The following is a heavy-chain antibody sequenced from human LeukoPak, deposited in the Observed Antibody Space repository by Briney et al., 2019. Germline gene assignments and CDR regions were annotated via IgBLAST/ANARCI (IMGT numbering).Heavy chain of an antibody. D-gene: IGHD5-18*01. CDR1: GFTFSSYD. V-gene: IGHV3-13*01. Sequence: TGGSLRLSCAASGFTFSSYDMHWVRQATGKSLEWVSTIGTAGDTYYPGSVKGRFTISRENAKNSLYLQMNSLRAGDTAVYYCARGGDFGYSYGGYYYMDVWGKGTTVTVSS. J-gene: IGHJ6*03. CDR3: ARGGDFGYSYGGYYYMDV. CDR2: IGTAGDT.